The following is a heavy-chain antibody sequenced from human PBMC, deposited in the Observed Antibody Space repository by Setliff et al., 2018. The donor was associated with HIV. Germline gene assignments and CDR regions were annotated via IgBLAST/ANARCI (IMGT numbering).Heavy chain of an antibody. CDR3: AREILSSSAIDY. D-gene: IGHD6-6*01. CDR1: GFSFSDYW. J-gene: IGHJ4*02. V-gene: IGHV3-7*01. Sequence: PGGSLRLSCAASGFSFSDYWMSWVRQTPGKGLEWVATIKPDGSERSYVDSVKGRFTISRDNAENSLYLQMNSLRAEDTAVYYCAREILSSSAIDYWGQGTLVTVSS. CDR2: IKPDGSER.